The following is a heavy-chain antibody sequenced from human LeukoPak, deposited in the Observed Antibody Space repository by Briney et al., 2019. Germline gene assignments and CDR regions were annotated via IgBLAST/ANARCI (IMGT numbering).Heavy chain of an antibody. CDR3: AASPAVTTSSNGFDP. CDR1: GGTFSSYA. CDR2: IIPIFGTA. Sequence: SVKVSCKASGGTFSSYAISWVRQAPGQGLEWMGRIIPIFGTANYAQTFQGRVTITTDESTSTAYMELSSLRSEDTAVYYCAASPAVTTSSNGFDPWGQGTLVTVSS. D-gene: IGHD4-17*01. V-gene: IGHV1-69*05. J-gene: IGHJ5*02.